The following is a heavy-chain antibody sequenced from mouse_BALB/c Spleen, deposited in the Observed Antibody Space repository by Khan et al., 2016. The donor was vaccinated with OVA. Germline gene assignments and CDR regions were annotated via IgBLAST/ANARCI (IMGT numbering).Heavy chain of an antibody. Sequence: QIQLVQSGPELKKPGETVKISCKASGYTFTNYGMNWVKQSPGKGLKWMGWINTYTGEPTYADDFKGRFAFSLETSATTAYLQINNLRNEDTATYFCARMKPYWYFDVWGAGPTVTVSS. CDR2: INTYTGEP. CDR1: GYTFTNYG. J-gene: IGHJ1*01. V-gene: IGHV9-3-1*01. CDR3: ARMKPYWYFDV.